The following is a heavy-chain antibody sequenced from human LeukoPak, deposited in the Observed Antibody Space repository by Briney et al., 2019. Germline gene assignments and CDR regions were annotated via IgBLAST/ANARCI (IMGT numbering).Heavy chain of an antibody. Sequence: ASVKVSCKASGYTFTSYGISWVRQAPGQGLEWMGWISAYNGNTNHAQKLQGRVTMTTDTSTSTAYMELRSLRSDDTAVYYCARDQPDHYDILTGSHHYFDYWGQGTLVTVSS. CDR2: ISAYNGNT. CDR1: GYTFTSYG. CDR3: ARDQPDHYDILTGSHHYFDY. D-gene: IGHD3-9*01. V-gene: IGHV1-18*01. J-gene: IGHJ4*02.